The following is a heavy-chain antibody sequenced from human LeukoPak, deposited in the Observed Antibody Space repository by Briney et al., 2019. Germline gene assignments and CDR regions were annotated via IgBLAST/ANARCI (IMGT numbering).Heavy chain of an antibody. V-gene: IGHV4-59*02. J-gene: IGHJ6*02. CDR3: VGRVATGSMDV. Sequence: EXXSLXCTVSGGSVSSHYXYWIRQPPGKXXEWIGYTYVSGSTNYNPSLKSRVTISGDTSKNQLSLRLTSVTAADTAVYYCVGRVATGSMDVWGQGTTVTVSS. CDR2: TYVSGST. D-gene: IGHD5-12*01. CDR1: GGSVSSHY.